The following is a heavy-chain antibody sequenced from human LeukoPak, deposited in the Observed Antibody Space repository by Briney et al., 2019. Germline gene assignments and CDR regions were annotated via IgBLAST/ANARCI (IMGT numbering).Heavy chain of an antibody. CDR2: IKQDGSEK. V-gene: IGHV3-7*01. Sequence: QTGGSLRLSCAASGFSFSSYWMSWVRQAPGKGLEWVANIKQDGSEKHYVDSVKGRFTISRDNAKNSLYLQMNSLRAEDTAFYYCATSLGRNWNDGYAFDRWGQGTMATVSS. J-gene: IGHJ3*02. D-gene: IGHD1-1*01. CDR1: GFSFSSYW. CDR3: ATSLGRNWNDGYAFDR.